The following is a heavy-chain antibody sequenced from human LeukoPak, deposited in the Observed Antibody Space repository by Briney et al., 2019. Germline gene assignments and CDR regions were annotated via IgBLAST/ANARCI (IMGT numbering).Heavy chain of an antibody. V-gene: IGHV1-2*02. CDR3: ASYPRYSSSPPFDY. CDR1: GYIFTGQD. Sequence: ASVKVSCKASGYIFTGQDMHWVRQAPGQGLEWMGWINPNTGDTNYAQKFQGRVTMTRDTTISAAFMELSRQTSDDTAMYFCASYPRYSSSPPFDYWGQGTLVTVSS. D-gene: IGHD6-19*01. CDR2: INPNTGDT. J-gene: IGHJ4*02.